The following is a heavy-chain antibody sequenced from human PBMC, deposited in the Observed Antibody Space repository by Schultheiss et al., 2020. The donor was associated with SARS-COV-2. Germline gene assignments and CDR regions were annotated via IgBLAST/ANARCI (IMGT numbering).Heavy chain of an antibody. Sequence: SETLSLTCAVYGGSFSGYYWGWIRQPPGKGLEWIGEINHSGSTNYNPSLKSRVTISVDTSKNQFSLKLSSVTAADTAVYYCAREPRTHSSGWYEHWGQGTLVTVSS. CDR2: INHSGST. CDR1: GGSFSGYY. J-gene: IGHJ1*01. V-gene: IGHV4-34*01. CDR3: AREPRTHSSGWYEH. D-gene: IGHD6-19*01.